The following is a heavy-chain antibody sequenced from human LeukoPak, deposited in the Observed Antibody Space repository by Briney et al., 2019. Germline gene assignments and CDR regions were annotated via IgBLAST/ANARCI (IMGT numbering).Heavy chain of an antibody. CDR3: AHRRRLDRDWNYGRFDF. D-gene: IGHD1-7*01. J-gene: IGHJ4*02. CDR2: IYWDDDK. V-gene: IGHV2-5*02. Sequence: SGPTLVNPTQSLTLTRTFSGFSLTTSGVGVGWIRQPPGKALEWLALIYWDDDKRYSPSLTGRLSITKDTSKNQVVLTMTNMDPVDTATYYCAHRRRLDRDWNYGRFDFWGQGMLVTVSS. CDR1: GFSLTTSGVG.